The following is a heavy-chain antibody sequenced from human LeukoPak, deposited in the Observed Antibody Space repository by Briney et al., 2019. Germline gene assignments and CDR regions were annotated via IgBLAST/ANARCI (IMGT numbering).Heavy chain of an antibody. V-gene: IGHV3-48*02. CDR3: ARTGYSSDFDY. Sequence: PGGSLRLSCAASGFTFSSFSMNWVRQAPGKGPEWLAYISGSSSRIYYADSVKGRFTISRDNAKNSLYLQMNGLRDEDTAVYYCARTGYSSDFDYWGQGTLVTVPS. J-gene: IGHJ4*02. CDR1: GFTFSSFS. CDR2: ISGSSSRI. D-gene: IGHD6-19*01.